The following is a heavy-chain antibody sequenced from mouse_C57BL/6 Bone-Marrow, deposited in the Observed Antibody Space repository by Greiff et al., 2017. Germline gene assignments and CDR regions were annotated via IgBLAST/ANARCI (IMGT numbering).Heavy chain of an antibody. CDR2: IDPSDSYT. CDR3: AREDDGYYSAWFAY. J-gene: IGHJ3*01. Sequence: QVQLQQPGAELVMPGASVKLSCKASGYTFTSYWMHWVKQRPGQGLEWIGEIDPSDSYTNYTQKFKGKSTLTVDKSSSTAYMQLSSLTSEDSAVYYCAREDDGYYSAWFAYWGQGTLVTVSA. D-gene: IGHD2-3*01. CDR1: GYTFTSYW. V-gene: IGHV1-69*01.